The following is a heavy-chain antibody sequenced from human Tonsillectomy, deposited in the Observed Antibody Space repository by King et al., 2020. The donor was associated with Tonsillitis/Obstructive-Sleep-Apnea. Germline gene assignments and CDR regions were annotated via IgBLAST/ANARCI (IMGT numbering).Heavy chain of an antibody. V-gene: IGHV4-59*08. Sequence: VQLQESGPGLAKPSETLSLTCTVSGGSISSYYWSWIRQPPGKGLEWIGYIYYSGSTNYNPSLKSRVTISVDTSRNQFSLRLSSVTAADTAVYYCARQYNVYNWFDPWGQGTLVTVSS. J-gene: IGHJ5*02. D-gene: IGHD5/OR15-5a*01. CDR2: IYYSGST. CDR1: GGSISSYY. CDR3: ARQYNVYNWFDP.